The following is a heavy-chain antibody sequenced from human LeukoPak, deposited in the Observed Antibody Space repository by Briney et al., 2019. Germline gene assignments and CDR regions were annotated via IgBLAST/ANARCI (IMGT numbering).Heavy chain of an antibody. J-gene: IGHJ2*01. CDR3: ARLIGGVGYFDL. Sequence: SETLSLTCTVSGGSISTYYWSWIRQPPGEGLEWIGYIHYSGSTNYNPSLKSRVAISVDTSKNQFSLKLSSVTAADTAVYYCARLIGGVGYFDLWGRGTLVTVSS. CDR2: IHYSGST. CDR1: GGSISTYY. V-gene: IGHV4-59*08.